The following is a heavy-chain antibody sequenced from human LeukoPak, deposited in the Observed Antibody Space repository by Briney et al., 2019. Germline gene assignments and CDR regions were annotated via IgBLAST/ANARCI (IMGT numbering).Heavy chain of an antibody. Sequence: SETLSLTCAVYGGSFSGYYWSWIRQPPGKGLEWIGEINYSGSTNYNPSLKSRVTISVDTSKNQFSLKLSSVTAADTAVYYCARSAVAAPYYYYYYMDAWGKGTTVTVSS. J-gene: IGHJ6*03. CDR1: GGSFSGYY. V-gene: IGHV4-34*01. D-gene: IGHD2-15*01. CDR3: ARSAVAAPYYYYYYMDA. CDR2: INYSGST.